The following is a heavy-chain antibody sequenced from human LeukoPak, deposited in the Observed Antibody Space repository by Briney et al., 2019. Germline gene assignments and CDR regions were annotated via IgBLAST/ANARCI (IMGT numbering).Heavy chain of an antibody. J-gene: IGHJ4*02. Sequence: GGSLRLSCAASGFTFSTYWMHWVRQAPGKGLVWVSRINSDGSSTRYADPVKGRFTISRDNAKNTLYLQINSLRAEDTAVYYCARDSPHSSNDFHYWGQGTLVTVSS. V-gene: IGHV3-74*01. CDR3: ARDSPHSSNDFHY. CDR1: GFTFSTYW. CDR2: INSDGSST. D-gene: IGHD6-13*01.